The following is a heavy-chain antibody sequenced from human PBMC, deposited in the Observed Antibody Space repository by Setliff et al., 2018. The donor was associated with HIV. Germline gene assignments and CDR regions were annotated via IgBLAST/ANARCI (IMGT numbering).Heavy chain of an antibody. J-gene: IGHJ4*02. CDR2: ISGRGDYT. CDR3: ARDISYGSNWPDY. D-gene: IGHD6-19*01. Sequence: GGSLRLSCAASGFTFSDYYMGWIRQAPGKGLAWVSYISGRGDYTIYTDSVKGRFTISRDSSTLYLQMNSLRVEDTAVYYCARDISYGSNWPDYWGQGTLVTVSS. V-gene: IGHV3-11*06. CDR1: GFTFSDYY.